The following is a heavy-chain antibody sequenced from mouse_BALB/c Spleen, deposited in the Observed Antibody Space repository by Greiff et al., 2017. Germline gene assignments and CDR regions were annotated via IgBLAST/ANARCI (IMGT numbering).Heavy chain of an antibody. Sequence: EVQRVESGGGLVQPGGSMKLSCVASGFTFSNYWMNWVRQSPEKGLEWVAEIRLKSNNYATHYAESVKGRFTISRDDSKSSVYLQMNNLRAEDTGIYYCTRLLYDGYYSYWGQGTLVTVSA. V-gene: IGHV6-6*02. J-gene: IGHJ3*01. CDR3: TRLLYDGYYSY. CDR1: GFTFSNYW. D-gene: IGHD2-3*01. CDR2: IRLKSNNYAT.